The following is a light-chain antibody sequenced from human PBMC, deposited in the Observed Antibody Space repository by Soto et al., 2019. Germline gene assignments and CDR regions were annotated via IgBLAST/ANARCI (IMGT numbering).Light chain of an antibody. V-gene: IGLV2-18*02. Sequence: QSALTQPPSVSGSPGQSVTISCTGTGSDFGRYNRVSWYQHTPGTAPKLLIYEVTNRPSGVPDRFSGSRSGNTASLTISGLQAEDDADYYCSSFTTSDTWVLGGGTKLTGL. CDR2: EVT. CDR3: SSFTTSDTWV. J-gene: IGLJ3*02. CDR1: GSDFGRYNR.